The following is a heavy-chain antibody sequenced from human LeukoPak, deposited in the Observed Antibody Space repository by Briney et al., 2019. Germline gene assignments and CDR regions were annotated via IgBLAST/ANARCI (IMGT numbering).Heavy chain of an antibody. CDR1: GFTFSSYA. D-gene: IGHD3-10*01. CDR2: ISGSGGST. CDR3: AKDTRYGSGSYPFDY. J-gene: IGHJ4*02. V-gene: IGHV3-23*01. Sequence: GGSLRLFCAASGFTFSSYAMSWVRQAPGKGLEWVSAISGSGGSTYYADSVKGRFTISRDNSKNTLYLQMNSLRAEDTAVYYCAKDTRYGSGSYPFDYWGQGTLVTVSS.